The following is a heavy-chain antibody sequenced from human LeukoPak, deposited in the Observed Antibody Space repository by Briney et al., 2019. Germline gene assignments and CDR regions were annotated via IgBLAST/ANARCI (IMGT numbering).Heavy chain of an antibody. D-gene: IGHD6-13*01. CDR2: IIPIFGTA. J-gene: IGHJ5*02. CDR1: GGTFSSYA. CDR3: ARSIAAAGGGTYWFDP. V-gene: IGHV1-69*05. Sequence: GASVKVSCKASGGTFSSYAISWVRRAPGQGLEWMGGIIPIFGTANYAQKFQGRVTITTDESTSTAYMELSRLRSEDQAVYYCARSIAAAGGGTYWFDPWGQGTLVTVSS.